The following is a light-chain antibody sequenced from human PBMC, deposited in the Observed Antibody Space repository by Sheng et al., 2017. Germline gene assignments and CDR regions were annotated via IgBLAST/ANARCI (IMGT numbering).Light chain of an antibody. Sequence: DIVMTQSPDSLAVSLGERATINCKSSQSVLYSSNNKNYLAWYQQKPGQPPKLLIYWASTRESGVPDRLSGSGSGTEFTLTISSLQPDDFATFYCLQYNRYPKTFGQGTKVEIK. V-gene: IGKV4-1*01. CDR1: QSVLYSSNNKNY. J-gene: IGKJ1*01. CDR2: WAS. CDR3: LQYNRYPKT.